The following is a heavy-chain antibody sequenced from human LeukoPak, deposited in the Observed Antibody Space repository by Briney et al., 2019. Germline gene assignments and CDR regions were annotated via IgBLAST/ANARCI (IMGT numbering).Heavy chain of an antibody. CDR3: ASPLNLPSAY. V-gene: IGHV3-7*01. CDR2: IREDESEI. CDR1: GFTFSSYG. Sequence: GGSLRLSCAASGFTFSSYGMDWVRQAPGKGLEWLANIREDESEINYVDSVKGRFTISRDNARNSLYLQMTSLRPEDTAVYYCASPLNLPSAYWGQGTLVTVSS. J-gene: IGHJ4*02.